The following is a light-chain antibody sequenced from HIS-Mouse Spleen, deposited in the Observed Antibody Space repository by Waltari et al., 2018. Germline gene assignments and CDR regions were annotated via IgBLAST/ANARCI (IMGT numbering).Light chain of an antibody. J-gene: IGLJ3*02. Sequence: SYELTQPPSVSVSPGQTARITCPGDALPKQYAYWYQQKPGQAPVLVLYKDSERPSGIPERFSGYSSGTTVTLTISGVQAEDEADYYCQSAESSGTWVFGGGTKLTVL. CDR1: ALPKQY. CDR3: QSAESSGTWV. V-gene: IGLV3-25*03. CDR2: KDS.